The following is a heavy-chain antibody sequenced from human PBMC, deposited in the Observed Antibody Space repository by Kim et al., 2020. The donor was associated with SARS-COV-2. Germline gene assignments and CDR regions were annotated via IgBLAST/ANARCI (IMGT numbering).Heavy chain of an antibody. J-gene: IGHJ5*02. V-gene: IGHV3-23*01. CDR3: AKDKFSQLITTLTSFDP. D-gene: IGHD3-3*01. CDR1: GFTFSSYA. Sequence: GGSLRLSCAASGFTFSSYAMSWVRQAPGKGLEWVSAISGSGGSTYYADSVKGRFTISRDNSKNTLYLQMNSLRAEDTAVYYCAKDKFSQLITTLTSFDPWGQGTLVTVSS. CDR2: ISGSGGST.